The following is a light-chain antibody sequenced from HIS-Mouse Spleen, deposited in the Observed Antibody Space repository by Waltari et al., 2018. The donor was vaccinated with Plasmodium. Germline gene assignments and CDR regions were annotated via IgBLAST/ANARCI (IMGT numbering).Light chain of an antibody. V-gene: IGKV1-39*01. Sequence: DIQMTQSPSSLSASVGDSVTITCRASQSISSYLNLYQQKPGKAPKLLIYAASSLQSGVPSRFSGSGSGTDFTLTISSLQPEDFATYYCQQSYSTPPTFGGGTKVEIK. CDR1: QSISSY. CDR2: AAS. J-gene: IGKJ4*01. CDR3: QQSYSTPPT.